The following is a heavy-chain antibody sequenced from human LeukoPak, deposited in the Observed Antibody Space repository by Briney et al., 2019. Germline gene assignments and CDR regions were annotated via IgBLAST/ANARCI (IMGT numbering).Heavy chain of an antibody. D-gene: IGHD1-26*01. CDR3: AKLPVGATVDY. Sequence: PGGSLRLSCAPSGFAFATYAMSWVRQAPGKGLEWVSAISGSGGSTYYADSVKGRFTISRDNSKNTLYLQMNSLRAEDTAVYYCAKLPVGATVDYWGQGTLVTVSS. V-gene: IGHV3-23*01. CDR2: ISGSGGST. J-gene: IGHJ4*02. CDR1: GFAFATYA.